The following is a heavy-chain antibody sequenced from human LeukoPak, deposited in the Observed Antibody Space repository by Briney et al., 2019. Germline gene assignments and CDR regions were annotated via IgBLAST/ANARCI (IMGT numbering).Heavy chain of an antibody. CDR2: IYYSGST. D-gene: IGHD2-21*02. V-gene: IGHV4-59*01. CDR3: ASSSYCGGDFYDFDY. CDR1: GGSISSYY. J-gene: IGHJ4*02. Sequence: SQTLSLTCTVSGGSISSYYWSWIRQPPGEGLEWSGYIYYSGSTNYNPSLKSRVTISVDTSKNQFSLKLSSVTAADTAVYYCASSSYCGGDFYDFDYWGQGTLVTVSS.